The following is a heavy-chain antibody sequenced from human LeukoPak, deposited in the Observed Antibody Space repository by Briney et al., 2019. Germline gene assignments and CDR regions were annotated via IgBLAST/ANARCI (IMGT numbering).Heavy chain of an antibody. CDR2: ISSSSSYI. J-gene: IGHJ3*02. CDR3: ARDQPPGIAVAGIDAFDI. Sequence: PGGSLRLSCAASGFTFSSYSMNWIRQAPGKGLEWVSSISSSSSYIYYADSVKGRFTISRDNAKNSLYLQMNSLRAEDTAVYYCARDQPPGIAVAGIDAFDIWGQGTMVTVSS. CDR1: GFTFSSYS. V-gene: IGHV3-21*01. D-gene: IGHD6-19*01.